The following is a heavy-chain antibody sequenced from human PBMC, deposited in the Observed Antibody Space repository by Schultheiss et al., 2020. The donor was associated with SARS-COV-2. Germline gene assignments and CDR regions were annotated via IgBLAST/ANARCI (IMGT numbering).Heavy chain of an antibody. J-gene: IGHJ6*03. V-gene: IGHV3-23*03. Sequence: GGSLRLSCAASGFTFSSYAMSWVRQAPGKGLEWVSVIYSGGSTYYADSVKGRFTISRDNAKNSLYLQMNSLRAEDTAVYYCARGVWDIVVVGYYMDVWGKGTTVTVSS. CDR1: GFTFSSYA. D-gene: IGHD2-2*01. CDR2: IYSGGST. CDR3: ARGVWDIVVVGYYMDV.